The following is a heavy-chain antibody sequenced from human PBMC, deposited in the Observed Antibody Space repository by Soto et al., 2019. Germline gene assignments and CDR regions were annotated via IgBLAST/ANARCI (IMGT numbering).Heavy chain of an antibody. CDR1: GGSISSSSYY. CDR3: ATYSSSWYFVY. V-gene: IGHV4-39*01. D-gene: IGHD6-13*01. CDR2: IYYSGST. Sequence: SETLSLTCTVSGGSISSSSYYWGWIRQPPGKGLEWIGSIYYSGSTYYNPSLKSRVTISVDTSKNQFSLKLSSVTAADTAVYYCATYSSSWYFVYGGQGTLVTVSS. J-gene: IGHJ4*02.